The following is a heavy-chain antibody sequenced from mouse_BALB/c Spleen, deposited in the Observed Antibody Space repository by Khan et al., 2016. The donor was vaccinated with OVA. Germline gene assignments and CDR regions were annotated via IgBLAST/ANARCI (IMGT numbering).Heavy chain of an antibody. CDR2: IDPYYGGA. Sequence: EVQLQESGPELEKPGASVKISCKASGYSFTGYNMNWVKQSNGKSLEWIGNIDPYYGGATYNQKFKGKATLTVDKSSSTAYMQLKSLTSEDSAVYYCTRGYGNDVRYYLAYWGQGTTLTVSS. J-gene: IGHJ2*01. CDR1: GYSFTGYN. V-gene: IGHV1-39*01. CDR3: TRGYGNDVRYYLAY. D-gene: IGHD2-10*02.